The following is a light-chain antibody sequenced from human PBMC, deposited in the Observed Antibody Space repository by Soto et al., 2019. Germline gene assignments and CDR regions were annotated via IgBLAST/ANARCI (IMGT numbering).Light chain of an antibody. Sequence: EIVMTQSPATLSVSPGERATISCRASQSVNSHLAWYQQRPGQAPRLLIYGASTRATGVPARFSGSGYGTEFTLTINSLPSEDFAVYYCQQYNNWLWTFGQGTKVDI. V-gene: IGKV3-15*01. CDR1: QSVNSH. CDR2: GAS. J-gene: IGKJ1*01. CDR3: QQYNNWLWT.